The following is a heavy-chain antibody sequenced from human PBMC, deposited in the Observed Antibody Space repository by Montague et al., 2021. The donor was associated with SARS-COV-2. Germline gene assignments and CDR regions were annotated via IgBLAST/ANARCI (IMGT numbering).Heavy chain of an antibody. CDR2: IYWDEDK. CDR1: GFSLTSSGEG. J-gene: IGHJ5*02. V-gene: IGHV2-5*02. Sequence: PALVKPTQTLTLTCTVSGFSLTSSGEGVGWIRQPPGKALEWLALIYWDEDKRYSPSLKNRLVVTTDSAKNQVVLTVINMDPADTGTYYCAHISKLARVRWFDPWGQGTLVTVSS. D-gene: IGHD3-16*02. CDR3: AHISKLARVRWFDP.